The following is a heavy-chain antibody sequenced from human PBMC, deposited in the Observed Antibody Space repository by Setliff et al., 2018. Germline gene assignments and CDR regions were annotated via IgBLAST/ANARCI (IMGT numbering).Heavy chain of an antibody. V-gene: IGHV4-4*07. Sequence: PSETLSLTCSVSSGSMRNYYWIWTRQPAGEGLEWIGRIYTSGSTNYNPSLKRRVTISLEMSKNQFSLTLSSVTAADTAVYYCARARPATIAGVVPGVADFGIDVWGQGTTVTVSS. J-gene: IGHJ6*02. CDR3: ARARPATIAGVVPGVADFGIDV. CDR1: SGSMRNYY. CDR2: IYTSGST. D-gene: IGHD2-2*01.